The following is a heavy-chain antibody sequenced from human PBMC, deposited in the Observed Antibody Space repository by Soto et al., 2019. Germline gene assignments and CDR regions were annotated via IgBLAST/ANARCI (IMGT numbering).Heavy chain of an antibody. CDR2: IYYSGST. Sequence: QLQLQESGPGLVKPSETLSLTCTVSGGSISSSSYYWGWIRQPPGKGLEWIGSIYYSGSTYYNPSLRSRGTISVDTSKNQFSLKLSSVTAADTAVYYCAREKRYCSSTSCWGDAFDIWGQGTMVTVSS. D-gene: IGHD2-2*01. CDR3: AREKRYCSSTSCWGDAFDI. CDR1: GGSISSSSYY. V-gene: IGHV4-39*01. J-gene: IGHJ3*02.